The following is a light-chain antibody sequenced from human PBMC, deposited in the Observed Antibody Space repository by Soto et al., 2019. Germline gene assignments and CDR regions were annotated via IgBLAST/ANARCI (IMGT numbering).Light chain of an antibody. CDR3: MQRIEFQLT. CDR2: TVS. CDR1: QSLLDSDDGNTY. J-gene: IGKJ4*01. V-gene: IGKV2-40*01. Sequence: DIVMTQTPLSLPVTPGEPASISCGSSQSLLDSDDGNTYLDWYLQKPGQSPQLLIYTVSYRASGVPDRFSGSGSGTDVTLKISWVEAEDVGVYYCMQRIEFQLTFGGGTKVEIK.